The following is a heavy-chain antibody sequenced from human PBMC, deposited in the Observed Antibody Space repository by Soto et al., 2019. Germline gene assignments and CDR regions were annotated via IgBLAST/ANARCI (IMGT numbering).Heavy chain of an antibody. CDR2: IYHGGST. V-gene: IGHV4-30-2*01. Sequence: QLQLQESGSGLVKPSQTLSLTCAVSGGSISSGGYSWSWIRQPPGKGLEWIGNIYHGGSTYYNPSLKSRVTISVDRSKSQLSLKLSSVTAADTAVYYCAAGGGLPRYYWGQGTLVTVSS. CDR3: AAGGGLPRYY. J-gene: IGHJ4*02. D-gene: IGHD5-12*01. CDR1: GGSISSGGYS.